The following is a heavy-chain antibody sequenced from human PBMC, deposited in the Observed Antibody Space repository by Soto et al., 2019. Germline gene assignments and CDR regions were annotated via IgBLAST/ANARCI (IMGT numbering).Heavy chain of an antibody. J-gene: IGHJ4*02. V-gene: IGHV4-39*01. Sequence: QLQLQESGPGLVKPSETLSLTCTVSGGSISSSSYYWGWIRQPPGKGLEWIGSIYYSGSTYYNPSLKSRVTISADPSKNQFSLKLSPVTAADMAVYYCARHFYDFWSGYRHPPPFFDSWGQGTLVTVSS. CDR3: ARHFYDFWSGYRHPPPFFDS. CDR2: IYYSGST. CDR1: GGSISSSSYY. D-gene: IGHD3-3*01.